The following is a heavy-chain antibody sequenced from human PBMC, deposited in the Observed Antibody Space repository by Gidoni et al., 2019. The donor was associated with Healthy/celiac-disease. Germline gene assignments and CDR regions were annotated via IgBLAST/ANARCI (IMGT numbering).Heavy chain of an antibody. CDR2: IKQDGSEK. CDR3: ARDYDILTGYHTPDDAFDI. Sequence: EVQLVESGGGLVQPGGSLRLSCAAPGFTFSSYWMSWVRQAPGKGLEWVANIKQDGSEKYYVDSVKGRFTISRDNAKNSLYLQMNSLRAEDTAVYYCARDYDILTGYHTPDDAFDIWGQGTMVTVSS. D-gene: IGHD3-9*01. V-gene: IGHV3-7*01. J-gene: IGHJ3*02. CDR1: GFTFSSYW.